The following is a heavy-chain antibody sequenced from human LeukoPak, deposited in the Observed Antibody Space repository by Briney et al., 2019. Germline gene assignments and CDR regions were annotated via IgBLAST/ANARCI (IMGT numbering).Heavy chain of an antibody. CDR3: ARRPTVTTFLAY. Sequence: PSETLSLTCTVSGGSISTYYWNWIRQPPGKGLEWIGYIYNSGSTNYNPSLKSRVTISVDTSKNQFSLKLSSVTAADTAVYYCARRPTVTTFLAYWGPGTLVTVSS. CDR1: GGSISTYY. CDR2: IYNSGST. V-gene: IGHV4-59*01. D-gene: IGHD4-17*01. J-gene: IGHJ4*02.